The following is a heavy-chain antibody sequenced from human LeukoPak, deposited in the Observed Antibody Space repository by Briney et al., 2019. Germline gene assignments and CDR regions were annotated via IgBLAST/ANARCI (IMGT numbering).Heavy chain of an antibody. CDR1: GFTFSSFW. J-gene: IGHJ4*02. CDR2: IKHDGSEK. D-gene: IGHD3-10*01. Sequence: PGGSLRLSCAASGFTFSSFWMSWVRQAPGKGLEWVANIKHDGSEKYYVGSVKGRFTISRDNAKNSLYLQMNSLRADDTAVYYCARTIWFGEFLYWGQGTLVTVSS. V-gene: IGHV3-7*01. CDR3: ARTIWFGEFLY.